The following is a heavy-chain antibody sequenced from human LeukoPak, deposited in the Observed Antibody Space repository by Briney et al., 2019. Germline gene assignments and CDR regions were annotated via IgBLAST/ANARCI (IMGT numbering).Heavy chain of an antibody. J-gene: IGHJ5*01. Sequence: PGGSLRLSYEVSGVSLSSYGMHWVRQAPGKGLEWVAWLPYDGSYNSTAASLKGRFAISKDISKNTLYLDMDSLTPEDTAVYYCAAAGLGVAHWFSSWGQGTLVIVSS. CDR1: GVSLSSYG. CDR3: AAAGLGVAHWFSS. CDR2: LPYDGSYN. V-gene: IGHV3-30*02. D-gene: IGHD2-15*01.